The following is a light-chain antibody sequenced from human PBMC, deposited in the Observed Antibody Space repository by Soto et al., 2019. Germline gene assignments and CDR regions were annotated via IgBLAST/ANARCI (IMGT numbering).Light chain of an antibody. Sequence: QSVLTQPPSASGTPGQRVTISCSGSSSNIGRNTVKWYRQLPGTAPKLLIGRSDQRPSGVPDRFSGSQFGTSASLAISGLQSEDEADYICAAWDDSLNAWAFGGGTKVTVL. CDR3: AAWDDSLNAWA. CDR1: SSNIGRNT. J-gene: IGLJ3*02. V-gene: IGLV1-44*01. CDR2: RSD.